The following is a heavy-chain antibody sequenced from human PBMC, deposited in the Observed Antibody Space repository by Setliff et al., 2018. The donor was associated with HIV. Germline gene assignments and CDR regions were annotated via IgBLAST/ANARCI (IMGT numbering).Heavy chain of an antibody. J-gene: IGHJ6*03. CDR3: ARHLYNYGYYYMDV. V-gene: IGHV4-39*01. Sequence: SETLSLTCTVSAGSISSSNYYWGWIRQPPGKGLEWIGRIYTSGSTNYNPSLKSRVTISVDTSKNQFSLKLSSVTAADTAVYYCARHLYNYGYYYMDVWGKGTTVTVSS. CDR2: IYTSGST. CDR1: AGSISSSNYY. D-gene: IGHD5-18*01.